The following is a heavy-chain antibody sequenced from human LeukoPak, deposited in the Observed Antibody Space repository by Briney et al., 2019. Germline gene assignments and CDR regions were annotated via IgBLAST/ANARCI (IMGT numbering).Heavy chain of an antibody. CDR2: ISTFDGRT. CDR1: GYIFSNYG. CDR3: ARDSIEAEGQTEDYFDC. V-gene: IGHV1-18*01. J-gene: IGHJ4*02. Sequence: ASVNVSCKASGYIFSNYGVSWVRQTPGQGLEWMGWISTFDGRTNFALKFRARVTLTTDTSTSTAYMELRSLKPVDTAVYYSARDSIEAEGQTEDYFDCWGQGTLVTVSS. D-gene: IGHD1-14*01.